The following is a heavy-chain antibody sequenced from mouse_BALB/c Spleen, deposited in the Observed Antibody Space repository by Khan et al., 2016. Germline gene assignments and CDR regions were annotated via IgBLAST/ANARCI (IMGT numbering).Heavy chain of an antibody. CDR1: GFDFSRYW. J-gene: IGHJ3*01. CDR3: ARAGYYGYLAY. V-gene: IGHV4-1*02. D-gene: IGHD1-1*01. CDR2: INPDSSTI. Sequence: EVKLLESGGGLVQPGGSLKLSCAASGFDFSRYWMSWVRQAPGKGLEWIGEINPDSSTINYTQSLKDKFIISRDNANNTLYLQMSKVRSEDTALYYCARAGYYGYLAYWGQGTLVTVSA.